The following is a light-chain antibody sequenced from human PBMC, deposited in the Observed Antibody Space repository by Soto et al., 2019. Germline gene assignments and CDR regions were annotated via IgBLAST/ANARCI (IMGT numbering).Light chain of an antibody. J-gene: IGKJ4*01. CDR3: QQRGGWPLT. CDR2: DAS. Sequence: EIVLTQSPATLSLSPGERAALSCRASQGVGRFLAWYQQKPGQAPRLLIYDASNRATGIPARFSGSGSVTEFTLAIDNLEPEDFAVYHCQQRGGWPLTFGGGPKV. CDR1: QGVGRF. V-gene: IGKV3-11*01.